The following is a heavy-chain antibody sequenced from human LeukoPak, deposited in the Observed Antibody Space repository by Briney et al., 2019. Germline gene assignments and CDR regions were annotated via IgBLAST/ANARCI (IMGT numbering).Heavy chain of an antibody. CDR3: ARHLTTANNWFDP. Sequence: ASVKVSCKASGYTFTGYYMHWGRQAPGQGPEGMGWINPNIGGRNYEQKFQGRVIMTRETSISTDYMELSRLRFDDTAVYYCARHLTTANNWFDPWGQGTLVTVSS. D-gene: IGHD4-17*01. V-gene: IGHV1-2*02. CDR2: INPNIGGR. CDR1: GYTFTGYY. J-gene: IGHJ5*02.